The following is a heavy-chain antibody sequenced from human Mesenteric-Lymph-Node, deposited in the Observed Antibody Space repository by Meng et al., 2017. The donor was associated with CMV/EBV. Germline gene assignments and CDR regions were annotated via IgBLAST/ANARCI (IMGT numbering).Heavy chain of an antibody. CDR3: ARDLVGAAMDGLDYFDY. J-gene: IGHJ4*02. CDR2: INPNSGGT. Sequence: ASVKVSCKPSGYTFSGYYMYWVRQAPGQGLEWMGWINPNSGGTNYAQTFQGRVTMTRDTSISTAYMELRSLRSDDTAVYYCARDLVGAAMDGLDYFDYWGQGTLVTVSS. V-gene: IGHV1-2*02. D-gene: IGHD2-2*01. CDR1: GYTFSGYY.